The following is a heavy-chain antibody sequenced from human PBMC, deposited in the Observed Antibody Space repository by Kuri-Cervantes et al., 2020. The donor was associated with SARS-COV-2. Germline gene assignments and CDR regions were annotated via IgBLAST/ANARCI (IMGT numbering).Heavy chain of an antibody. V-gene: IGHV1-46*02. CDR2: INPSGSGT. CDR1: GYSFNDHY. CDR3: VVGFFSSRKWDY. Sequence: ASVKDSCKAFGYSFNDHYMYWVRQAPGQELEWMGIINPSGSGTRYPQRFQDRISMTRDTSTSTVYMELSSLTSEDTAVYYCVVGFFSSRKWDYWGQGTLVTVSS. J-gene: IGHJ4*02. D-gene: IGHD2-15*01.